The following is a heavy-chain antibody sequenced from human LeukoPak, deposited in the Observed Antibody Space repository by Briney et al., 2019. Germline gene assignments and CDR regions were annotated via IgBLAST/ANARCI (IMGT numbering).Heavy chain of an antibody. D-gene: IGHD1-26*01. CDR2: INPNSGDT. J-gene: IGHJ5*02. V-gene: IGHV1-2*02. Sequence: ASVKVSCNASGYPFTSYGFRWVRQPPAQGLEWMGWINPNSGDTNYAQVFQGRVTITRDTYSSTAYKELSRLRSDDTAVYYCARGGLVVGPINWFGPWGKGTLVTVSS. CDR3: ARGGLVVGPINWFGP. CDR1: GYPFTSYG.